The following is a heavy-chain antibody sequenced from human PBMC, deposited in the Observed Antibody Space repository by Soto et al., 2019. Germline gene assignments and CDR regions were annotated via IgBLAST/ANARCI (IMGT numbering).Heavy chain of an antibody. CDR3: AKNNLYCSSTNCFVFDY. J-gene: IGHJ4*02. Sequence: GGSLRLSCAASGFIFSNYWMSWFRQAPGKGLEWVANIKQDGSEKHYVDSVKGRFTISRDNADNSLYLQMNSLRAEDTAVYYCAKNNLYCSSTNCFVFDYWGQGTLVTVSS. V-gene: IGHV3-7*01. CDR2: IKQDGSEK. D-gene: IGHD2-2*01. CDR1: GFIFSNYW.